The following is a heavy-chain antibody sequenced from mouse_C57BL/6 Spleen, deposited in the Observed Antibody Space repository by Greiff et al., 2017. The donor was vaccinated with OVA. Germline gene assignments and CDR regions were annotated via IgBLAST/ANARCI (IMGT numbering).Heavy chain of an antibody. CDR1: GYAFSSYW. J-gene: IGHJ4*01. Sequence: VQLQQSGAELVKPGASVKISCKASGYAFSSYWMNWVKQRPGKGLEWIGQIYPGDGDTNYNGKFKGKATLTADKSSSTAYMQLSSLTSEDSAVYFCASGDYGYAMDDWGQGTSVTVSS. V-gene: IGHV1-80*01. CDR2: IYPGDGDT. CDR3: ASGDYGYAMDD. D-gene: IGHD2-4*01.